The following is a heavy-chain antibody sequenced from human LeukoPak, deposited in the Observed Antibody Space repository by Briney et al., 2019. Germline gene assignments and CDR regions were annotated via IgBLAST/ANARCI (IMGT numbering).Heavy chain of an antibody. CDR3: ARDFIAVGQRDTTESDY. J-gene: IGHJ4*02. CDR2: INPNSGGT. D-gene: IGHD1-14*01. V-gene: IGHV1-2*02. Sequence: GAAVKVSCKASGYTFTGYYMHWVRQAPGQGLEWMGWINPNSGGTNYAQKFQGRVTMTRDTSISTAYMELSRLRSDDTAVYYCARDFIAVGQRDTTESDYWGQGTLVTVSS. CDR1: GYTFTGYY.